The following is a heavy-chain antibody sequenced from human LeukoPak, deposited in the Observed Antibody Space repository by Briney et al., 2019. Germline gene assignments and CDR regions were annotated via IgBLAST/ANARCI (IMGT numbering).Heavy chain of an antibody. J-gene: IGHJ4*02. CDR2: IYYSGST. CDR1: GGSISSYY. D-gene: IGHD3-3*02. Sequence: SETLSLTCTVSGGSISSYYWSWIRQPAGKGLEWIGYIYYSGSTSYNPSLKSRVTISVDTSKNQFSLKLSSVTAADTAVYYCAREEALGSGSFDYWGQGTLVTVSS. V-gene: IGHV4-59*01. CDR3: AREEALGSGSFDY.